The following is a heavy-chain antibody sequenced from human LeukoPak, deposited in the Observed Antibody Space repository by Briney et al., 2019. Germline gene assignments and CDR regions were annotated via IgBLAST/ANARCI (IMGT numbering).Heavy chain of an antibody. J-gene: IGHJ4*02. CDR3: ARLPPYYSTGWGFFDN. V-gene: IGHV4-59*08. D-gene: IGHD6-19*01. CDR2: ITDSGRI. Sequence: SETLSLTCTVSGGSISTHYWTWIRQPPGNGLEWIAYITDSGRIKCNPSLESRVTISRDMSKNQFSLKLSSMTAADTAVYYCARLPPYYSTGWGFFDNWGQGTLVTVSS. CDR1: GGSISTHY.